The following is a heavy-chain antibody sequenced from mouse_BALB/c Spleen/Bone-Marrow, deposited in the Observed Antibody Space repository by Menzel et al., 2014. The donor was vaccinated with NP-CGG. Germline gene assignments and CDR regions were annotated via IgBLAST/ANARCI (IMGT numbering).Heavy chain of an antibody. CDR3: ARTGIGLDY. D-gene: IGHD4-1*01. J-gene: IGHJ4*01. Sequence: QVHVKQSGPELVKPGASVKISCKASGYAFNLSWMNWAKQRPGQGLEWIGRIYPGDGDTSYNGKFKGKATLTADKSSSTAYMQLINLTSVDSAVYFCARTGIGLDYWGQGTSVTVSS. CDR2: IYPGDGDT. CDR1: GYAFNLSW. V-gene: IGHV1-82*01.